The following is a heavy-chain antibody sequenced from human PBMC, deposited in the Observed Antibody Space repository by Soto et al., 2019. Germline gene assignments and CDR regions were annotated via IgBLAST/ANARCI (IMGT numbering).Heavy chain of an antibody. J-gene: IGHJ6*02. V-gene: IGHV3-48*02. CDR2: ISSSSSTK. Sequence: PGGSLRLSCAASGFTISGYNMNWVRQAPGKGLEWISYISSSSSTKYYADSVKGRFTISRDNAKDSLYLQMNSLRDEDTALYYCACGGYSYGRGVDVWGQGTTVTVSS. CDR3: ACGGYSYGRGVDV. CDR1: GFTISGYN. D-gene: IGHD5-18*01.